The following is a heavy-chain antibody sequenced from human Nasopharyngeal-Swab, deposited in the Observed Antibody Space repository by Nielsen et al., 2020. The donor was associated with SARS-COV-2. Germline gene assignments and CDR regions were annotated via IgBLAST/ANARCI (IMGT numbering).Heavy chain of an antibody. CDR3: ARDLRSSSWDAFSL. V-gene: IGHV4-31*03. CDR2: IYYSGST. D-gene: IGHD6-13*01. J-gene: IGHJ3*01. CDR1: GGSISSGGYY. Sequence: SETLSLTCTVSGGSISSGGYYWSWIRQHPGKGLEWIGYIYYSGSTYYNPSLKSRVTISVDTSNNQFSLKLSSVTAADTAVYYCARDLRSSSWDAFSLWGQGTMVTVSS.